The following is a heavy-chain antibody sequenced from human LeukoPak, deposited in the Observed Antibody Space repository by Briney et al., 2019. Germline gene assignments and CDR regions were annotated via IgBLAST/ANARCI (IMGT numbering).Heavy chain of an antibody. CDR1: GGSISSYY. Sequence: PSETLSLTCTVSGGSISSYYWSWIRQPPGKGLEWIGYIYYSGNINYNPSLKSRVTISVDTSKNQFSLKLSSVTAADTAVYYCARVVGGYTYGFNYFDPWGQGTLVTVSS. V-gene: IGHV4-59*01. CDR3: ARVVGGYTYGFNYFDP. CDR2: IYYSGNI. D-gene: IGHD5-18*01. J-gene: IGHJ5*02.